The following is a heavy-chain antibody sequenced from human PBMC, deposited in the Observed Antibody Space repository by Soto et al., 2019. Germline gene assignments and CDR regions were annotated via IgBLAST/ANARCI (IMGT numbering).Heavy chain of an antibody. CDR3: ARRIPNNAIAVAGTSEV. Sequence: QLQLQESGPGLVKPSETLSLTCTVSGGSISSSSYYWGWIRQPPGKGLEWIGSIYYSGSTYYNPSLKSRVPISVDTSKNQFSLKLSSVTAADTAVYYCARRIPNNAIAVAGTSEVWGKGTTVTVSS. D-gene: IGHD6-19*01. J-gene: IGHJ6*04. V-gene: IGHV4-39*01. CDR1: GGSISSSSYY. CDR2: IYYSGST.